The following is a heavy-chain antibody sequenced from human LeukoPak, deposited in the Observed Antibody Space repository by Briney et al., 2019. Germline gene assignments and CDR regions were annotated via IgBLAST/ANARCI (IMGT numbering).Heavy chain of an antibody. Sequence: ASVKVSCKASGYTFTGYYMHWVRQAPGQGLEWMGWINPNSGGTNYAQKFQGRVTTTRDTSISTAYMELSRLRSDDTAVYYCAREKGRIAAAVRYFDYWGQGTLVTVSS. V-gene: IGHV1-2*02. CDR1: GYTFTGYY. J-gene: IGHJ4*02. D-gene: IGHD6-13*01. CDR3: AREKGRIAAAVRYFDY. CDR2: INPNSGGT.